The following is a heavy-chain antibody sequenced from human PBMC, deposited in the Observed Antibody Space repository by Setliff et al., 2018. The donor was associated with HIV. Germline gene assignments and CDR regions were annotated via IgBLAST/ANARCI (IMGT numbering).Heavy chain of an antibody. V-gene: IGHV6-1*01. Sequence: SQTLSLTCAISGDSVSSNTAAWNWIRQSPSRGLEWLGRTYYRSKWSNDYAVSVKSRVTINPDTSKNKFSLQLNSVTPEDTAVYYCARGGDWDDNYYMDVWGKGTTVTVS. CDR2: TYYRSKWSN. CDR3: ARGGDWDDNYYMDV. CDR1: GDSVSSNTAA. D-gene: IGHD1-1*01. J-gene: IGHJ6*03.